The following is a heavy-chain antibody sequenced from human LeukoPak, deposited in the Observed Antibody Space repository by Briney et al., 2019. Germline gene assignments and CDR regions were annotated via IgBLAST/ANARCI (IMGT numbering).Heavy chain of an antibody. D-gene: IGHD3-3*01. CDR3: ARGRPIFGVAYYMDV. V-gene: IGHV4-34*01. J-gene: IGHJ6*03. CDR2: INHSGST. CDR1: GGSFSGHY. Sequence: PSETLSLTCAVYGGSFSGHYWSWIRQPPGKGLEWIGEINHSGSTNYNPSLKSRVTISVDTSKNQFSLKLSSVTAADTAVYYCARGRPIFGVAYYMDVWGKGTTVTVSS.